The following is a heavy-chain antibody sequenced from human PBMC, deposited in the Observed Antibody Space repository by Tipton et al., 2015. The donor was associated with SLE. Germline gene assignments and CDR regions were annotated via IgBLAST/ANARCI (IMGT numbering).Heavy chain of an antibody. CDR2: IYHSANT. J-gene: IGHJ6*02. D-gene: IGHD2-21*02. Sequence: TLSLTCSVSGGSISSYYWSWIRQPPGKGLEWIGYIYHSANTNYNPSLKSRVTISIDPAKNQFSLKLTSVTAADTAVYYCARGMVTWRGAIIGVDVWGQGTTVNVSS. CDR3: ARGMVTWRGAIIGVDV. CDR1: GGSISSYY. V-gene: IGHV4-59*08.